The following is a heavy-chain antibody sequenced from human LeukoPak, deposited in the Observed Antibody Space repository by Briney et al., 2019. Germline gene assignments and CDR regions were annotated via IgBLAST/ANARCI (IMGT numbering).Heavy chain of an antibody. V-gene: IGHV3-7*01. J-gene: IGHJ4*02. CDR1: GFTFSSYW. D-gene: IGHD3-22*01. CDR3: AKDFNYYDSSGPFDY. Sequence: GGSLRLSCAASGFTFSSYWMSWVRQAPGKGLEWVANINQDGSEKYYVDSLKGRFTISRDNAKNSLYLQMNSLRAEDTAVYYCAKDFNYYDSSGPFDYWGQGTLVTVSS. CDR2: INQDGSEK.